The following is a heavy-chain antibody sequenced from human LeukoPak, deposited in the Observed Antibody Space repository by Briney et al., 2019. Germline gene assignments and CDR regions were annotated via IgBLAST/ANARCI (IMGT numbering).Heavy chain of an antibody. V-gene: IGHV4-39*07. Sequence: SETLSLTCTVSGGSISSSSYYWGWIRQPPGKGLEWIGSIYYSGSTYYNPSLKSRVTISVDTSENQFSLKLSSVTAADTAVYYCARDERITMIVVVITWGQGTLVTVSS. CDR1: GGSISSSSYY. CDR3: ARDERITMIVVVIT. J-gene: IGHJ5*02. D-gene: IGHD3-22*01. CDR2: IYYSGST.